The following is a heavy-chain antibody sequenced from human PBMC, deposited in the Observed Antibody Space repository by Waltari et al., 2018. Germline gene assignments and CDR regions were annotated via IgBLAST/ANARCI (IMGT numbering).Heavy chain of an antibody. V-gene: IGHV3-15*01. Sequence: EVQLVESGGGLVKPGESLRLSWAASGFTFTNAWITWVRQAPGKGLEWVGRIKRKADGGTTDYAAAVKGRFTISRDDSKNTLYLQMNSLKAEDTAVYYCTTGIEYSSSSIYFDSWGQGTLVTVSS. D-gene: IGHD6-6*01. J-gene: IGHJ4*02. CDR1: GFTFTNAW. CDR2: IKRKADGGTT. CDR3: TTGIEYSSSSIYFDS.